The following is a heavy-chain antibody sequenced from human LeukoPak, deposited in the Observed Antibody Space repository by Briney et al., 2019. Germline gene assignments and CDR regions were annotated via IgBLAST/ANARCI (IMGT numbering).Heavy chain of an antibody. Sequence: SETLSLTCTVSGGSISSSSYYWGWIRQPPGKGLEWIGSIYHSGSTYYNPSLKSRVTISVDTSKNQFSLKLSSVTAADTAVYYCARAGDILTGYPRDWGQGTLVTVSS. CDR3: ARAGDILTGYPRD. D-gene: IGHD3-9*01. J-gene: IGHJ4*02. CDR2: IYHSGST. CDR1: GGSISSSSYY. V-gene: IGHV4-39*07.